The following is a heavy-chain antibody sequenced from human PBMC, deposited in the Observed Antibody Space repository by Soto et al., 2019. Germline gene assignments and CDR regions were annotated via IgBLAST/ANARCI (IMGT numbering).Heavy chain of an antibody. J-gene: IGHJ4*02. V-gene: IGHV3-23*01. D-gene: IGHD6-13*01. CDR3: AKSFSSNWYDYFDY. CDR1: GITFSTYA. Sequence: PGGSLRLSCAVSGITFSTYAMSWVRQAPGKGLEWVSAISGSGGSTYYADSVKGRFTISRDKSKNTLYLQMNSLRAEDTALYYCAKSFSSNWYDYFDYWGQGSLVTVSS. CDR2: ISGSGGST.